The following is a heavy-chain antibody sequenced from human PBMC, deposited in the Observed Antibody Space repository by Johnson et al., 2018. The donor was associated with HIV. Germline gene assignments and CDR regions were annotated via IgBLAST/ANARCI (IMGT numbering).Heavy chain of an antibody. CDR2: ISSSTNTI. J-gene: IGHJ3*02. V-gene: IGHV3-11*04. CDR3: VRDPNYNCWSGPEAFDI. CDR1: GFTFSDYY. D-gene: IGHD3-3*01. Sequence: QMQLVESGGGVVQPGRSLRLSCAASGFTFSDYYMSWIRQAPGKGLEWLSYISSSTNTIYYADSVKGRFTISRDNAKNSLSLQMNSLRAEDTAVYYCVRDPNYNCWSGPEAFDIWGQGTMVTVSS.